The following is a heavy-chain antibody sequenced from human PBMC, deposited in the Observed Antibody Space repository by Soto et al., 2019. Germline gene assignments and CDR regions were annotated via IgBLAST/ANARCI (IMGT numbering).Heavy chain of an antibody. J-gene: IGHJ4*02. D-gene: IGHD5-18*01. V-gene: IGHV3-74*01. Sequence: EVQLVESGGGLVQPGGSLRLSCTASGFTFSDYWMHWVRQAPGKGLVWVSRINNDGSSTVHGDPVKGRFTISRDNAKNTLYLEMHSLRSEDTAVYYCTRWQSGYSFFDFWGQGTLVTVSS. CDR3: TRWQSGYSFFDF. CDR1: GFTFSDYW. CDR2: INNDGSST.